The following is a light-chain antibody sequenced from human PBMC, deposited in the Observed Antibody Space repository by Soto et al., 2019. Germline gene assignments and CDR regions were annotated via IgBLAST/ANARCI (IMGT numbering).Light chain of an antibody. CDR1: QSLRSS. Sequence: ETMMTQSPDTLSVSLGERATLSCRASQSLRSSLAWYQQKPGQAPRLLIYDASTRATGIPARFSGSGSGTDFTLTISGLQSEDFAVYYCQQYNNWPQTFGQGTTVEIK. V-gene: IGKV3-15*01. CDR3: QQYNNWPQT. CDR2: DAS. J-gene: IGKJ1*01.